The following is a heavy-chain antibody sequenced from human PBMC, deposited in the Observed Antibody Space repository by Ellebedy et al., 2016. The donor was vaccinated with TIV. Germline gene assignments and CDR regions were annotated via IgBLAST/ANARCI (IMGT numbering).Heavy chain of an antibody. D-gene: IGHD6-6*01. J-gene: IGHJ1*01. V-gene: IGHV1-18*04. CDR3: ARDRDIRSSSDFQH. Sequence: AASVKVSCKASGYTFTDYGITWLRQAPGQGLEWMGWIGTDMGNTNYAQTFRGRVTMTTATSTTTGYMELRSLRSDDTALYYCARDRDIRSSSDFQHWGQGTLVTVSS. CDR1: GYTFTDYG. CDR2: IGTDMGNT.